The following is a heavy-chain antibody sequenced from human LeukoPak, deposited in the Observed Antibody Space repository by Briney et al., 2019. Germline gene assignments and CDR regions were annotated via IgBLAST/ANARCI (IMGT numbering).Heavy chain of an antibody. J-gene: IGHJ4*02. CDR3: ARGGVVPAAPYYFDY. D-gene: IGHD2-2*01. V-gene: IGHV1-69*13. CDR1: GGTFSSYA. CDR2: IIPIFGTA. Sequence: SVKVSCKASGGTFSSYAISWVRQAPGQGLEWMGGIIPIFGTANYAQKFQGRVTITADESTSTAYMELSSLRSEDTAVYYCARGGVVPAAPYYFDYWGQGTLVTVSS.